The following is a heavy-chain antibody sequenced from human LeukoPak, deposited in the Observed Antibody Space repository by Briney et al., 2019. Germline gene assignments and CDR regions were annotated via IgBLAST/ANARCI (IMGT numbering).Heavy chain of an antibody. CDR2: IIPILGIA. Sequence: GASVKVSCKASGGTFSSYAISWVRQAPGQGLEWMGRIIPILGIANYAQKFQGRVTITADKSTSTAYMVLSSLRSEDTAVYYCAREALLAYCGGDCYSGYDYWGQGTLVTVSS. CDR3: AREALLAYCGGDCYSGYDY. CDR1: GGTFSSYA. V-gene: IGHV1-69*04. D-gene: IGHD2-21*02. J-gene: IGHJ4*02.